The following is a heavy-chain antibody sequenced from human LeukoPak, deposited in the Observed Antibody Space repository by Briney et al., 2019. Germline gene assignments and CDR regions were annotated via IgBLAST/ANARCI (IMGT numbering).Heavy chain of an antibody. Sequence: GRSLRLSCAASGFTFSSYGMDWVRQAPGKGLEWVAFIWYDGSNKYYADSVKGRFTISRDNSKNTLYLQMNSLRAEDTAVYYCARGDYRDYWGQGTLVTVSS. J-gene: IGHJ4*02. CDR2: IWYDGSNK. V-gene: IGHV3-33*01. CDR1: GFTFSSYG. CDR3: ARGDYRDY.